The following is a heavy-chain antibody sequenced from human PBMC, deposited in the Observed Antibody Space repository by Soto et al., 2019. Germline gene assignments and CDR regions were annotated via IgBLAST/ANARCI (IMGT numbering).Heavy chain of an antibody. Sequence: EVQLVESGGNVVQPGGSLRLSCAVSGFTFSDHYMDWVRQAPGKGLEWIGRTRDKANNYATEYAASVKGRFTISRDDSTNSLHLQMSGLKTEDTAVYYCGIINSGRFFFDNWGPGTLVTVSS. CDR1: GFTFSDHY. CDR2: TRDKANNYAT. J-gene: IGHJ4*02. V-gene: IGHV3-72*01. D-gene: IGHD1-26*01. CDR3: GIINSGRFFFDN.